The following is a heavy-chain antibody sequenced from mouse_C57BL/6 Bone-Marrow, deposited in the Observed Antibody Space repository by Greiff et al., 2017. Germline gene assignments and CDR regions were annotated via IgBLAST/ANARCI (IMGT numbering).Heavy chain of an antibody. V-gene: IGHV1-85*01. Sequence: VQLQQSGPELVKPGASVKLSCKASGYTFTSYDINWVKQRPGQGLEWIGWLYPRDGSTKYNEKFKGKATLTVDTSSSTAYMELHSLTSEDSAVYFCASGPLVGSSDVWGTGTTVTVSS. CDR1: GYTFTSYD. CDR2: LYPRDGST. D-gene: IGHD1-1*01. J-gene: IGHJ1*03. CDR3: ASGPLVGSSDV.